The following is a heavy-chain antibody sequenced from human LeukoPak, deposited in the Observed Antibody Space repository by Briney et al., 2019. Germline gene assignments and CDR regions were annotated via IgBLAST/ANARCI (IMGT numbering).Heavy chain of an antibody. CDR2: ISYSGSI. CDR3: ATLEIGDYYFDY. J-gene: IGHJ4*02. CDR1: GGSFSTYY. V-gene: IGHV4-39*01. D-gene: IGHD3-16*01. Sequence: PSETLSLTCTVSGGSFSTYYWGWVRQPPGKGLEWIGSISYSGSIHYNPSLKSRVTISVDTSKNHFSLRLSSVTAADTAVYYCATLEIGDYYFDYWGQGTLVTVSS.